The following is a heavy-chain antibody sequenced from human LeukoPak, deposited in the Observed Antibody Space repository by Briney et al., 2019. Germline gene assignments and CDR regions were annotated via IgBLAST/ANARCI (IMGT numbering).Heavy chain of an antibody. CDR3: ARGTMTTVTYYFDY. CDR1: GGSFSGYY. Sequence: PSETLSLTCAVYGGSFSGYYWSWIRQPPGKGLEWIGEINHSGSTNYNPSLKSRVTISVDTSKNQFSLKLSSVTAADTAVYYCARGTMTTVTYYFDYWGQGTLATVSS. D-gene: IGHD4-17*01. V-gene: IGHV4-34*01. CDR2: INHSGST. J-gene: IGHJ4*02.